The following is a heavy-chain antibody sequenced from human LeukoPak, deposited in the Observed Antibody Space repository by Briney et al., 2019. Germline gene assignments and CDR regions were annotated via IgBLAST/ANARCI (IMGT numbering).Heavy chain of an antibody. J-gene: IGHJ6*03. CDR2: IDGSGTT. D-gene: IGHD1-26*01. CDR3: ARGGRSYSRQWDYYYYMDV. V-gene: IGHV4-4*07. Sequence: SETLSLTCTVSGGSISSYYYSWIRQPAGKGLEWIGRIDGSGTTIYNPSLKSPVTMSADTSKKQFALKLSSVTAADTAVYYCARGGRSYSRQWDYYYYMDVWGKGTTVTVSS. CDR1: GGSISSYY.